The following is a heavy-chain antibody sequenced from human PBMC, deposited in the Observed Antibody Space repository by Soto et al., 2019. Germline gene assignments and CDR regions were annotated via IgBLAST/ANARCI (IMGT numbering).Heavy chain of an antibody. CDR2: MNPDSENT. J-gene: IGHJ6*02. CDR1: GYTFTNYD. Sequence: QVHLVQSGAEVKQPGASVRVSCKPSGYTFTNYDITWVRQATGQGREWMGWMNPDSENTGSPQKFQGRVTMTVNTSINTAYMKLTSLRSEDTAVYYCPRAQFEFGSYFGLDVWGQGTTVTVSS. V-gene: IGHV1-8*01. CDR3: PRAQFEFGSYFGLDV. D-gene: IGHD3-10*01.